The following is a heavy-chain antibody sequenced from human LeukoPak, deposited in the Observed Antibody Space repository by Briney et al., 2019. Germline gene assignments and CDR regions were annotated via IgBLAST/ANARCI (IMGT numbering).Heavy chain of an antibody. Sequence: PSETLSLTCTVSGASISSSTYYWAWIRQPPGKGLEWIGCMYYSVSTYYNPSLKSRVTISVDTSKNQLSLKLTSVTAADTAIYFCARPIAAADYEAAYHLWGQGTMVTVSS. V-gene: IGHV4-39*01. CDR1: GASISSSTYY. CDR3: ARPIAAADYEAAYHL. CDR2: MYYSVST. D-gene: IGHD4-17*01. J-gene: IGHJ3*01.